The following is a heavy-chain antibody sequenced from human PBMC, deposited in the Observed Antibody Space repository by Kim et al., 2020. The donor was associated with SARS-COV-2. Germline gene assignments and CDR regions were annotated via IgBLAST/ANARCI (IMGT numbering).Heavy chain of an antibody. Sequence: GGSLRLSCAASGFTFSSYAMHWVRQAPGKGLEWVAVISYDGSNKYYADSVKGRFTISRDNSKNTLYLQMNSLRAEDTAVYYCAREVVSSSRPTGLGGFDPWGQGTLVTVSS. V-gene: IGHV3-30*04. CDR3: AREVVSSSRPTGLGGFDP. CDR1: GFTFSSYA. CDR2: ISYDGSNK. D-gene: IGHD6-13*01. J-gene: IGHJ5*02.